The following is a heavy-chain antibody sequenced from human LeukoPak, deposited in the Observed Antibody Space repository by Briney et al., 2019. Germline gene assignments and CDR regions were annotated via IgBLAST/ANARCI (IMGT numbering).Heavy chain of an antibody. J-gene: IGHJ4*02. Sequence: GASVKVSCKASGGTSSSYAISWVRQAPGQGLEWMGGIIPIFGTANYAQKFQGRVTITADESTSTAYMELSSLRSEDTAVYYCARVEAYCGGDCYLDYWGQGTLVTVSS. CDR3: ARVEAYCGGDCYLDY. V-gene: IGHV1-69*13. CDR1: GGTSSSYA. D-gene: IGHD2-21*02. CDR2: IIPIFGTA.